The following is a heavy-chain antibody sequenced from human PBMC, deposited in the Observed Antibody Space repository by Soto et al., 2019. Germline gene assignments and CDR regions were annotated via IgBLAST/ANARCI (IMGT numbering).Heavy chain of an antibody. Sequence: ASVKVSCKASGYTFTSYGISWVRQAPGQGLEWMGWISVYNGNTNYAQKLQGRATMTTDTSTSTAYMELRSLRSDDTAVYYCASGWFGEFVYYFDYWGQGTLVTVSS. V-gene: IGHV1-18*01. CDR3: ASGWFGEFVYYFDY. J-gene: IGHJ4*02. CDR1: GYTFTSYG. D-gene: IGHD3-10*01. CDR2: ISVYNGNT.